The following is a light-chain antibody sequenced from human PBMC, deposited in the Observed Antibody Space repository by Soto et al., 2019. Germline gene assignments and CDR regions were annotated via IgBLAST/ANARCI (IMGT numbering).Light chain of an antibody. CDR2: DAS. J-gene: IGKJ1*01. CDR3: QQYNSWA. CDR1: QSISSW. Sequence: DIQMTQSPSTLSAPVGDRVTITCRASQSISSWLAWYRQKPGKAPKLLIYDASSLESGVPSRFSGSGSGTEFTLTISSLQPDDFATYYCQQYNSWAFGQGTKVEIK. V-gene: IGKV1-5*01.